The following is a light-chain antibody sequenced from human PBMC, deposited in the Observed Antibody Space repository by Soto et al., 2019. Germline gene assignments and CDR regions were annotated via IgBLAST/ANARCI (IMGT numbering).Light chain of an antibody. Sequence: EIVMTQSPATLSLSPGERATLSCRASQSVNSNYLAWYQQKPGQAPRLLIYGASSRATGIPDRFSGSGSGTDFTLTISRLEPEDFAVYYCQQYGSSITFGQGTRLEI. V-gene: IGKV3-20*01. CDR1: QSVNSNY. CDR3: QQYGSSIT. J-gene: IGKJ5*01. CDR2: GAS.